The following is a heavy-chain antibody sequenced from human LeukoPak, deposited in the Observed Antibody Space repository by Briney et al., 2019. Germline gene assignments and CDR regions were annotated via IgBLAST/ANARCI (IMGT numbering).Heavy chain of an antibody. CDR3: ARTGYDSSGYYYFRDYFDY. J-gene: IGHJ4*02. V-gene: IGHV1-18*01. D-gene: IGHD3-22*01. CDR1: GYTFTSYG. CDR2: ISAYNGNT. Sequence: ASVKVSCKASGYTFTSYGISWVRQAPGQGLEWMGWISAYNGNTNYAQKLQGRVTMTTDTSTSTAYMELRSLRSDDTAVYYCARTGYDSSGYYYFRDYFDYWGQGTLVTVSS.